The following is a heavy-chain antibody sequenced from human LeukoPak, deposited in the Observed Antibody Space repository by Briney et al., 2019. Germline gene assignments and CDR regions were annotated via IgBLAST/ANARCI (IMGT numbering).Heavy chain of an antibody. CDR1: GDSISNYY. J-gene: IGHJ3*02. V-gene: IGHV4-4*08. CDR3: ARGPGLRFLEWLLPRGAFDI. D-gene: IGHD3-3*01. Sequence: SETLSLTCTASGDSISNYYWSWIRQPPGKGLEWIGYIYTSGSTNYNPSLKSRVTMSVDTSKNQFSLKLSSVTAADTAVYYCARGPGLRFLEWLLPRGAFDIWGQGTMVTVSS. CDR2: IYTSGST.